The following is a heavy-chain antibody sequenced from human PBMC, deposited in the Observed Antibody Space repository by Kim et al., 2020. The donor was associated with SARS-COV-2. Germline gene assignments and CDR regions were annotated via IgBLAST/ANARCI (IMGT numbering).Heavy chain of an antibody. V-gene: IGHV4-34*01. CDR1: GGPFSGYY. Sequence: SETLSLTCTVYGGPFSGYYWSWIRQPPGKGLEWIGEINHSGSTNYNPSLKSRVTISVDTSKNQFSLKVSPVTAADTAVYYCARDAGSSSSLEYFQHWGQGTLVTVSS. CDR2: INHSGST. J-gene: IGHJ1*01. D-gene: IGHD6-13*01. CDR3: ARDAGSSSSLEYFQH.